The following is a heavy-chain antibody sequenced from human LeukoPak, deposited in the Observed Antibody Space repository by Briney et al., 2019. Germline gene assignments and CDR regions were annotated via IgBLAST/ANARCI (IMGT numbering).Heavy chain of an antibody. V-gene: IGHV3-7*01. CDR3: ARDSKSSTFDY. CDR1: GFTFSSYW. D-gene: IGHD6-13*01. CDR2: IKEDGSEK. Sequence: GGSLRLSCVASGFTFSSYWMSWVRQAPGKGLEWVANIKEDGSEKYYVDSVKGRFTISRDNAKNSLYLRMNSLRAEDTAVYYCARDSKSSTFDYWGQGTMVTVSS. J-gene: IGHJ4*02.